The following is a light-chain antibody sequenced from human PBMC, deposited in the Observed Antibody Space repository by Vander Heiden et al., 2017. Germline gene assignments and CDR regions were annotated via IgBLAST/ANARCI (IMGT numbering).Light chain of an antibody. J-gene: IGKJ4*01. Sequence: AIQLTQSPSSLSASVGDRVTITCRASQDISSALAWYQQKPGKPPNLLIYDASSLEGGVPSRFRGSGSGTEFTLTISSLHPEDFATYYCHQFKINPPLTFGGGTKVEIK. CDR1: QDISSA. CDR3: HQFKINPPLT. V-gene: IGKV1-13*02. CDR2: DAS.